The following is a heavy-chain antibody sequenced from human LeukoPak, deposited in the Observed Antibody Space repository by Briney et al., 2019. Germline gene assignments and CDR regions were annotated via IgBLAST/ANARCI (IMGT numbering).Heavy chain of an antibody. J-gene: IGHJ3*02. CDR2: IYYSGST. V-gene: IGHV4-59*01. D-gene: IGHD5-18*01. CDR1: GGSISSYY. CDR3: ARVVDTAMAYDAFDI. Sequence: SETLSLTCTVSGGSISSYYWSWIRQPPGKGLEWIGYIYYSGSTNYNPSLKSQVTISVDTSKNQFSLKLSSVTAADTAVYYCARVVDTAMAYDAFDIWGQGTMVTVSS.